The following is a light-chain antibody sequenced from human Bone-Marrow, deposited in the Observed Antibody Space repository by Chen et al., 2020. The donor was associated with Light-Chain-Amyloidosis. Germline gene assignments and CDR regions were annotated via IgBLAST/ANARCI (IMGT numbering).Light chain of an antibody. CDR2: DDS. V-gene: IGLV3-21*02. CDR1: NIGSTS. J-gene: IGLJ3*02. Sequence: SSVLTHPSPVSLAPVQTATIACGGNNIGSTSVHWYQQTPGQAPLLVVYDDSDRPSGIPERLSGSNSGNTATLTISRVEAGDEADYYCQVWDRSSDRPVFGGGTKLTVL. CDR3: QVWDRSSDRPV.